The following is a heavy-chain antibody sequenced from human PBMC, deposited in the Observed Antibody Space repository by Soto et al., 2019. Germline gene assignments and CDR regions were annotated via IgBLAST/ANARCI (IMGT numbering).Heavy chain of an antibody. D-gene: IGHD3-10*01. CDR3: ARADSDGWFDP. J-gene: IGHJ5*02. CDR2: ISYDGSNK. Sequence: QVQLVESGGGVVQPGRSLRLSCAASGFTFSIYAMHWVRQAPGKGLEWVAVISYDGSNKYYADSVKGRFTISRDNSKKTVYLQMNSLRAEDSAVYYCARADSDGWFDPWGQGTLVTVSS. V-gene: IGHV3-30-3*01. CDR1: GFTFSIYA.